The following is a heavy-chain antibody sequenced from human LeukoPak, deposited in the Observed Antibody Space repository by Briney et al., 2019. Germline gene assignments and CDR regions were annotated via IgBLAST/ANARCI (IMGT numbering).Heavy chain of an antibody. Sequence: SVKVSCTAPGGTFSSYAISWVRQAPGQGLEWMGGIIPIFGTANYAQKFQGRVTITADESTSTAYMELSSLRSEDTAVYYCASAGEYYDYVWGSYRYIGTFDYWGQGTLVTVSS. CDR2: IIPIFGTA. V-gene: IGHV1-69*13. CDR1: GGTFSSYA. D-gene: IGHD3-16*02. J-gene: IGHJ4*02. CDR3: ASAGEYYDYVWGSYRYIGTFDY.